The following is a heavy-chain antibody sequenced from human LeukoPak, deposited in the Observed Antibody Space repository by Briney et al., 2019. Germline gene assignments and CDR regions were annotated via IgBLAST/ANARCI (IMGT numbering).Heavy chain of an antibody. CDR3: ASQRGYSYGYYYYYMEV. CDR2: IYSGGTR. D-gene: IGHD5-18*01. J-gene: IGHJ6*03. CDR1: GFTVSSSY. Sequence: GGSLRLSCAASGFTVSSSYMSWVRQAPGRGLEWVSGIYSGGTRYYAESVKGRFTISCENSKNTQYLQMNSLRAEDTAVYYCASQRGYSYGYYYYYMEVWGKGTTVTVSS. V-gene: IGHV3-53*01.